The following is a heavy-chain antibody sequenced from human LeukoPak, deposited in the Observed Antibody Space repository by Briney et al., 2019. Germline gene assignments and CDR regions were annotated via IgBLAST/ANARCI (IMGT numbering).Heavy chain of an antibody. V-gene: IGHV4-59*07. J-gene: IGHJ4*02. CDR3: ARGPLGYCSGGSCPYYFDY. CDR1: ADSISSYY. D-gene: IGHD2-15*01. CDR2: IYYSGST. Sequence: SDTLSLNCTDSADSISSYYWRWTRQPPGKGLEWIGYIYYSGSTNYNPSLKSRVTISVDTSKNQFSLKLSSVTAADTAVYYCARGPLGYCSGGSCPYYFDYWGQGTLVTVSS.